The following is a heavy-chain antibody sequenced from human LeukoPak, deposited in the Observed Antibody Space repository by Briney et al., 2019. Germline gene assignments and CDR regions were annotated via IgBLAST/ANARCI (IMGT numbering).Heavy chain of an antibody. CDR2: ISDDSDYR. Sequence: PGGSLRLSCEASGFTFSSYSMNWVRQAPGKGLEWVSSISDDSDYRHFADSVKGRFTISRDNAKNSLSLQMNSLRAEDTAVYYCAKDKESGLYWGQGTLVTVSS. CDR3: AKDKESGLY. D-gene: IGHD3-10*01. CDR1: GFTFSSYS. V-gene: IGHV3-21*01. J-gene: IGHJ4*02.